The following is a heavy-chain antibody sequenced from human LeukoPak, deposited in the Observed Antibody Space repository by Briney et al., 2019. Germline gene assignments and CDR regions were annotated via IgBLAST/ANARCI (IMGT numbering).Heavy chain of an antibody. CDR3: ARDGGSSGYRYFDL. CDR1: SGSISSGGYY. Sequence: SQTLSFTCIVSSGSISSGGYYWSWIRQHPGKGLEWIGYISHSGGTLYNPSLKSRVMISLDTSKNQFSLKLTSVTAADTAVYYCARDGGSSGYRYFDLWGRGTLVTVSS. V-gene: IGHV4-31*03. CDR2: ISHSGGT. J-gene: IGHJ2*01. D-gene: IGHD3-22*01.